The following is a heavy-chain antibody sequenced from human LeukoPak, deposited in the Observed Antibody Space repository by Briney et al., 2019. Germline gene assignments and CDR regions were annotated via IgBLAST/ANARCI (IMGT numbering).Heavy chain of an antibody. CDR3: ARGVMVTGCDY. CDR2: INTNTGNP. J-gene: IGHJ4*02. D-gene: IGHD5-18*01. CDR1: GYTFTNYA. Sequence: ASVKVSCKASGYTFTNYAMNWVRQAPGQGVEWMGWINTNTGNPTYAQAFTGRFVFSLDTSVSTAYLQISSLKAEDTAVYYCARGVMVTGCDYWGQGTLVTVSS. V-gene: IGHV7-4-1*02.